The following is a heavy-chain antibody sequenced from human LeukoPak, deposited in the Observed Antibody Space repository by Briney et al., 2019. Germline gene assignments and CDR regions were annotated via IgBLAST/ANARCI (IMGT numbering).Heavy chain of an antibody. Sequence: PSESLSLTCTVSGGSISSGDYYWSWIRQPPGKGLEWIGYIYYSGSTYYNPSLKSRVTISVDTSKNQFSLKLSSVTAADTAVYYCASLSVGEYYFDYWGQGTLVTVSS. V-gene: IGHV4-30-4*01. CDR2: IYYSGST. D-gene: IGHD3-16*01. CDR3: ASLSVGEYYFDY. J-gene: IGHJ4*02. CDR1: GGSISSGDYY.